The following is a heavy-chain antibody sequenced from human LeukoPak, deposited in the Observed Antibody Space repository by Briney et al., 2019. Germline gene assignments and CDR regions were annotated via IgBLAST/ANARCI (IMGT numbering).Heavy chain of an antibody. D-gene: IGHD5-12*01. CDR1: GRSISSGDYY. CDR3: ASDPGDSGDWYFDL. Sequence: SETLSLTCTVSGRSISSGDYYWSWIRQPPGNGLEWIGYIYYSGSTYYNPSLKGRVTISVDTSKNQFSLKLSSVTAADTAVYYCASDPGDSGDWYFDLWGRGTLVTVSS. CDR2: IYYSGST. V-gene: IGHV4-30-4*01. J-gene: IGHJ2*01.